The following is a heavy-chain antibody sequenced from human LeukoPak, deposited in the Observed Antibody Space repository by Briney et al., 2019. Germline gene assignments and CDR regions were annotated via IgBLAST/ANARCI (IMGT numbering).Heavy chain of an antibody. CDR2: INSGSTYI. J-gene: IGHJ6*03. CDR3: ARGRDYGGDKYYYYMDV. D-gene: IGHD4/OR15-4a*01. V-gene: IGHV3-21*06. Sequence: PGGSLRLSCAASGFIFSSYSMNWVRQAPGKGREWVSSINSGSTYIYYADSVKGRFTMSRDNAKNSLYLQINSLRVEDTAVYYCARGRDYGGDKYYYYMDVWGKGTTVTISS. CDR1: GFIFSSYS.